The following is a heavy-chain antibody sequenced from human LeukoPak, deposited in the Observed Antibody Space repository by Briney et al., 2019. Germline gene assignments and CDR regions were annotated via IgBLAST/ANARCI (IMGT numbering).Heavy chain of an antibody. CDR3: ARARGGYFFDY. D-gene: IGHD1-26*01. V-gene: IGHV3-74*01. CDR2: INSDESST. Sequence: GGSLRLSCAVAGFSFSSYWMHWVRQVPGKGLVWVSRINSDESSTSYADSVKGRFTISRDNAKNTLYLQMKGLRAEDTAVYYCARARGGYFFDYWGQGTLVAVSS. J-gene: IGHJ4*02. CDR1: GFSFSSYW.